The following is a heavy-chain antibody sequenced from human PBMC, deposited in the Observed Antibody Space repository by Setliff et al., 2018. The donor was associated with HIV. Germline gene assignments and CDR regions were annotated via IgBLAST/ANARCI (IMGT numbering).Heavy chain of an antibody. CDR1: EGSLSTYY. J-gene: IGHJ6*03. D-gene: IGHD3-3*01. CDR2: INYGGAP. Sequence: SETLSLTCTVSEGSLSTYYWSWIRQPPGKGLEWIGNINYGGAPYYNPSLKSRVSISVDTSKKQVSLKLNSVTAADTAVYYCARGLTIFGVATPGIYSFMDVWGKGTTVTVSS. CDR3: ARGLTIFGVATPGIYSFMDV. V-gene: IGHV4-59*01.